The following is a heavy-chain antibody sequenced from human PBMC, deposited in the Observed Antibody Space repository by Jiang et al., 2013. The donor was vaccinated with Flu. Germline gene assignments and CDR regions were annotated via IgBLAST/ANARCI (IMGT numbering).Heavy chain of an antibody. CDR3: ARDNRAFSYDSYPLDAFDI. Sequence: SVRVSCKASEFTFHSSVVQWVRQARGQHLEWIGWIVVGGGNTNSAEKFRDRVTFTRDESTGTAYMELSSLRSEDTAVYYCARDNRAFSYDSYPLDAFDIWGQGTMVNVSS. D-gene: IGHD3-3*02. CDR1: EFTFHSSV. V-gene: IGHV1-58*01. CDR2: IVVGGGNT. J-gene: IGHJ3*02.